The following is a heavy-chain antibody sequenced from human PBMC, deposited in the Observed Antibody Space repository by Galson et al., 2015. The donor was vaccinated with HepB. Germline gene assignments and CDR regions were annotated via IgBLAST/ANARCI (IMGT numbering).Heavy chain of an antibody. Sequence: SLRLSCAASGFTFSSYAMSWVRQAPGKGLEWVSGISGSSSATYHADSVKGRFTISRDNSMNTLYLQMNTLRAEDTALCYCARVPGYCTGTSCSGDYWGQGILVSVSS. J-gene: IGHJ4*02. CDR2: ISGSSSAT. CDR3: ARVPGYCTGTSCSGDY. D-gene: IGHD2-2*01. V-gene: IGHV3-23*01. CDR1: GFTFSSYA.